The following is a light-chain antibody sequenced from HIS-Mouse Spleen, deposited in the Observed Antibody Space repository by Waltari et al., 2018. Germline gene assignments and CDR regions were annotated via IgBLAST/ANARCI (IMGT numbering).Light chain of an antibody. CDR1: QSLLHRNGYNY. CDR2: LGS. J-gene: IGKJ1*01. V-gene: IGKV2-28*01. Sequence: DIVMTQSPLSLPVTPGEPASISCRSSQSLLHRNGYNYLDWYLQKPGQSPQLLIYLGSNRASGVPDRFSGSGSGTDFTLKISRVEAEDVRVYYCMQALQTPWTFGQGTKVEIK. CDR3: MQALQTPWT.